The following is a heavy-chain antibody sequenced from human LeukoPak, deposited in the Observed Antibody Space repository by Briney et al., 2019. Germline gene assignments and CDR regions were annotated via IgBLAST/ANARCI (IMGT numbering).Heavy chain of an antibody. J-gene: IGHJ4*02. CDR1: GFTVSSNY. Sequence: GGSLRLSCAASGFTVSSNYMSWVRQTPGKGLEWVSLIYGGGSTYYAESVKGRFNISRDNSKNTLYLQMNSLRAEDTAVYYCARSRMEGVDYWGQGTLVTVSS. V-gene: IGHV3-53*01. CDR3: ARSRMEGVDY. D-gene: IGHD5/OR15-5a*01. CDR2: IYGGGST.